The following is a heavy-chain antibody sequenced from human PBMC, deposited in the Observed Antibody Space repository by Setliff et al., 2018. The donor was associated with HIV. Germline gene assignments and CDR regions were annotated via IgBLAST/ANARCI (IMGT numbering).Heavy chain of an antibody. Sequence: SETLSLTCAVSGYSISSGYYWGWIRQPPGKGLEWIGSIYHSESTYYNPSLKSRVTMSVDTSKNQFSLKLSSVAAGDTAVYYCARAPGPYGDYNWFDPWGQGALVTVSS. J-gene: IGHJ5*02. CDR1: GYSISSGYY. CDR2: IYHSEST. V-gene: IGHV4-38-2*01. D-gene: IGHD4-17*01. CDR3: ARAPGPYGDYNWFDP.